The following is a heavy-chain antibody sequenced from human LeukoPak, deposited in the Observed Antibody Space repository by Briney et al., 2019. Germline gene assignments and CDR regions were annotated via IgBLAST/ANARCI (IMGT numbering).Heavy chain of an antibody. V-gene: IGHV3-48*03. Sequence: GGSLRLSCAASGFTFSSYEMNWVRQAPGKGLEWVSYISSGGNTIYYADSVKGRFTISRDNAKNSLYLQMNSLRAEDTAVYYCAREGTAMVSFDYWGQGTLVPVSS. CDR2: ISSGGNTI. CDR3: AREGTAMVSFDY. D-gene: IGHD5-18*01. J-gene: IGHJ4*02. CDR1: GFTFSSYE.